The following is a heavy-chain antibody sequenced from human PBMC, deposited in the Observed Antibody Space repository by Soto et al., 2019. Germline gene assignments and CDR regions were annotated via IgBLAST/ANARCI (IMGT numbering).Heavy chain of an antibody. D-gene: IGHD1-7*01. CDR1: GGSISSSSYY. Sequence: SETLSLTCTVSGGSISSSSYYWGWIRQPPGKGLEWIGSIYYSGSTYYNPSLKSRVTISVDTSKNQFSLKLSSVTAADTAVYNFARLFLKLRYNGNYAYLDYWGQGTLVTVSS. J-gene: IGHJ4*02. CDR2: IYYSGST. CDR3: ARLFLKLRYNGNYAYLDY. V-gene: IGHV4-39*01.